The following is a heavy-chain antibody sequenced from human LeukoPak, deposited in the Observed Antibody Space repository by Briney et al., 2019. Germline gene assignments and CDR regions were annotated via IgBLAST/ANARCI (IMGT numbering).Heavy chain of an antibody. V-gene: IGHV4-34*01. J-gene: IGHJ4*02. CDR3: ARVGSSSSRDFDY. CDR2: INHSGST. Sequence: SETLSLTCAVYGGSFSGYYWSWIRQPPGKGLEWIGEINHSGSTNYNPSLKSRVTISVDTSKNQFSLKLSSVTAADTAVYYRARVGSSSSRDFDYWGQGTLVTVSS. D-gene: IGHD6-6*01. CDR1: GGSFSGYY.